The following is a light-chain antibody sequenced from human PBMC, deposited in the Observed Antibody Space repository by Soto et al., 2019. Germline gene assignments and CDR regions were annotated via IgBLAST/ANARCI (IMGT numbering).Light chain of an antibody. J-gene: IGKJ4*01. V-gene: IGKV1-12*01. CDR3: QHTNTFPLT. CDR1: QGINIW. Sequence: DIQMTQSPSPVAASAGDRVTITCRASQGINIWLAWYQQKPGKAPKLLIYAASSLQRGVPSRFSGSGSGTDFTLTINSLQPEDFATYYCQHTNTFPLTFGGGTKVEIK. CDR2: AAS.